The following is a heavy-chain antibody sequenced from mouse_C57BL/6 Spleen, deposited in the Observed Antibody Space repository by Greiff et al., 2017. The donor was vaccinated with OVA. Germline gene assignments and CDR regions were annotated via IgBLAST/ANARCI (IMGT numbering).Heavy chain of an antibody. CDR1: GYAFSSYW. Sequence: VQLQQSGAELVKPGASVKISCKASGYAFSSYWMNWVKQRPGKGLEWIGQIYPGDGDTNYHGKFKGQATLTADKSSSTAYMQLSSLTSEDSAVYFCARGEDSYYAMDYWGQGTSVTVSS. CDR3: ARGEDSYYAMDY. J-gene: IGHJ4*01. V-gene: IGHV1-80*01. CDR2: IYPGDGDT.